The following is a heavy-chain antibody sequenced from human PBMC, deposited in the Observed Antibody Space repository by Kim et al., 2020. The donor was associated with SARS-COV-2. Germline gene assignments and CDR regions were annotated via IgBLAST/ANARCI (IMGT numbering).Heavy chain of an antibody. CDR1: GFTFSSYG. Sequence: GGSLRLSCAASGFTFSSYGMHWVRQAPGKGLEWVAVIWYDGSNKYYADSVKGRFTISRDNSKNTLYLQMNSLRAEDTAVYYCASQKTTVVTYYFDYWGQGTLVTVSS. CDR2: IWYDGSNK. J-gene: IGHJ4*02. V-gene: IGHV3-33*01. CDR3: ASQKTTVVTYYFDY. D-gene: IGHD4-17*01.